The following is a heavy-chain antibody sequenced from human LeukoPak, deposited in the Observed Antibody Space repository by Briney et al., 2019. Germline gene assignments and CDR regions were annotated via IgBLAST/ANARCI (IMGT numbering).Heavy chain of an antibody. CDR1: GDSISSST. CDR2: ISSSSSYI. Sequence: PSETLSLTCNVSGDSISSSTYYWGWIRQPPGKGLEWVSSISSSSSYIYYADSVKGRFTISRDNAKNSLYLQMNSLRAEDTAVYYCARAYCTNGVCYFFDYWGQGTLVTVSS. CDR3: ARAYCTNGVCYFFDY. D-gene: IGHD2-8*01. J-gene: IGHJ4*02. V-gene: IGHV3-21*01.